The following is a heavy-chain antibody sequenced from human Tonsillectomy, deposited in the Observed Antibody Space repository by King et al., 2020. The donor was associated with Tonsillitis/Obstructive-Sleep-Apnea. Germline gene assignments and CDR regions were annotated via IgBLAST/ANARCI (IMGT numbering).Heavy chain of an antibody. D-gene: IGHD3-22*01. CDR3: ARDSMSHYYDSSAYYTFNY. J-gene: IGHJ4*02. CDR1: GYTFTNYG. V-gene: IGHV1-18*01. Sequence: LLASGAAVPPPGASVKVSCTASGYTFTNYGISWVRQAPGQGLEWMAWISAHNGHTNYAQKFQGRVTMTTDASTSTAYMELRSLRSDDTAVYYCARDSMSHYYDSSAYYTFNYWGQGTQVTVSS. CDR2: ISAHNGHT.